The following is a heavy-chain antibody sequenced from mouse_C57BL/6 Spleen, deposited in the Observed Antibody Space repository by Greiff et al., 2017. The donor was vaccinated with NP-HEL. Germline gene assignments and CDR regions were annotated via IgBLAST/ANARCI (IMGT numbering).Heavy chain of an antibody. Sequence: QVQLQQPGAELVKPGASVKLSCKASGYTFTSYWMHWVKQRPGQGLEWIGMIHPNSGSTNYNEKFKSKATLNVDKSSITAYMQLSSLTSEDSAVYYCARGDDSAWFAYWGQGTLVTVSA. D-gene: IGHD2-4*01. J-gene: IGHJ3*01. CDR3: ARGDDSAWFAY. CDR1: GYTFTSYW. CDR2: IHPNSGST. V-gene: IGHV1-64*01.